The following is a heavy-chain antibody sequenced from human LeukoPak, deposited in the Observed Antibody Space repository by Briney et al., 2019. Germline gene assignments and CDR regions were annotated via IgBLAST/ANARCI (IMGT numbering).Heavy chain of an antibody. CDR3: ARVRMGDDFNPFDY. V-gene: IGHV3-74*01. D-gene: IGHD3-16*01. CDR1: GFTFSSFW. Sequence: PGGSLRLSCAASGFTFSSFWICWVRHAPGKGLVWVSRINGDGSETIYADSVKGRFTISRDNAKNTVYLQMNSLRAEDTAVYYCARVRMGDDFNPFDYWGQGTLVTVSS. CDR2: INGDGSET. J-gene: IGHJ4*02.